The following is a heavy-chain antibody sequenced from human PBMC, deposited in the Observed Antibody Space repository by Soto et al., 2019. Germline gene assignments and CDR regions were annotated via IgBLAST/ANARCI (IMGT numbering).Heavy chain of an antibody. CDR2: IYYSGST. J-gene: IGHJ4*02. D-gene: IGHD3-10*02. CDR3: ARGDDYLPDFDY. CDR1: GGSISSYY. Sequence: SETLSLTCTVSGGSISSYYWSWIRQPPGKGLEWIGYIYYSGSTNYNPSLKSRVTISVDTSKNQFSLKLSSVTAADTAVYYCARGDDYLPDFDYWGQGTLVTVSS. V-gene: IGHV4-59*08.